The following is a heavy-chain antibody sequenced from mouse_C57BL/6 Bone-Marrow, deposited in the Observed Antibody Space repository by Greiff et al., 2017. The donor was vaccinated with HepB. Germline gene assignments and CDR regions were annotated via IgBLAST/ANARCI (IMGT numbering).Heavy chain of an antibody. Sequence: QVQLQQSGPELVRPGVSVKISCKASGYTFTDYAMHWVKQSHAQGLEWIGVISPYNGDASYNQKFKGKATMTVDKSSSTAYMELASLTSEDSAVYCCARFPQFITTSRFAYWGQGTLVTVSA. J-gene: IGHJ3*01. CDR3: ARFPQFITTSRFAY. CDR2: ISPYNGDA. V-gene: IGHV1-67*01. D-gene: IGHD1-1*01. CDR1: GYTFTDYA.